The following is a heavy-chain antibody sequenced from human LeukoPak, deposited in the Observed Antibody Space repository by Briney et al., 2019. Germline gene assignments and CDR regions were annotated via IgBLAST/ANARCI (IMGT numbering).Heavy chain of an antibody. CDR3: ARVGPDWFDP. Sequence: ASVKVSCKASGGTFSSYAISWVRQAPGQGVEWMGGIIPIFGTANYAQKFQGRVTITADESTSTAYMELSSLRSEDTAVYYCARVGPDWFDPWGQGTLVTVSS. CDR1: GGTFSSYA. J-gene: IGHJ5*02. CDR2: IIPIFGTA. V-gene: IGHV1-69*13.